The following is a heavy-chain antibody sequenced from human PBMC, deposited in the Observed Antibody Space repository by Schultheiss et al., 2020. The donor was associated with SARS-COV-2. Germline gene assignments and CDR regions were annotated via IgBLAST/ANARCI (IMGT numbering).Heavy chain of an antibody. CDR3: THYSSGWW. CDR1: GFTFSSYA. V-gene: IGHV3-15*01. Sequence: GGSLRLSCAASGFTFSSYAMSWVRQPPGKGLEWVGRIKSKTDGGTTDYAAPVKGRFTISRDDSKNTLYLQMNSLKTEDTAVYYCTHYSSGWWWGQGTLVTVSS. D-gene: IGHD6-19*01. CDR2: IKSKTDGGTT. J-gene: IGHJ4*02.